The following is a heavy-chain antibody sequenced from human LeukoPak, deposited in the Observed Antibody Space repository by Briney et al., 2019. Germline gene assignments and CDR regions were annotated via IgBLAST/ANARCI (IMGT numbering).Heavy chain of an antibody. Sequence: SETLSLTCTVSGGSISSSSYYWSWIRQPPGKGLEWIGYIYYSGSTNYSPSLKSRVTISVDTSKNQFSLKLSSVTAADTAVYYCARVGGYSGYAVIWGQGTLVTVSS. CDR2: IYYSGST. CDR1: GGSISSSSYY. J-gene: IGHJ4*02. D-gene: IGHD5-12*01. CDR3: ARVGGYSGYAVI. V-gene: IGHV4-61*01.